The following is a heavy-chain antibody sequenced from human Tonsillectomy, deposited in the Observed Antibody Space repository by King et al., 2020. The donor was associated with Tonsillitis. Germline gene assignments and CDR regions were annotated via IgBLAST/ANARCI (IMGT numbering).Heavy chain of an antibody. CDR2: ISYDESNK. Sequence: VQLVESGGGVVQPGGSLRLSCAASGFSYSSYAMHWVRQAPGKGLEWVAVISYDESNKQYADPVKGRFTISRDNSKNTLYLQMNRLRAEDTAVYYCAASSGWFSTLDYWGQGALVTVSS. J-gene: IGHJ4*02. CDR3: AASSGWFSTLDY. V-gene: IGHV3-30*01. D-gene: IGHD6-19*01. CDR1: GFSYSSYA.